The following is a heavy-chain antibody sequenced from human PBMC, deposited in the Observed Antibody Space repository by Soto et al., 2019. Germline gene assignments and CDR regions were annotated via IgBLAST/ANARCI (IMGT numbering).Heavy chain of an antibody. D-gene: IGHD3-3*01. CDR2: MNPNRGNT. CDR3: AREKSGYYDY. Sequence: QVQLVQSGAEVKKPGASVKVPGKPSGYTFTSYDINWVRQATGQGLEGMGWMNPNRGNTGYAQKFQGRVTMTRNTSISTAYMELSSLRSEDTAVYYCAREKSGYYDYWGQGTLVTVSS. CDR1: GYTFTSYD. V-gene: IGHV1-8*01. J-gene: IGHJ4*02.